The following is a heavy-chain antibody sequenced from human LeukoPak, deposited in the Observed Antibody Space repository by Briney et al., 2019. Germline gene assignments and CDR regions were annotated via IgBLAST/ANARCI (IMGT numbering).Heavy chain of an antibody. CDR2: ISHSGGTT. V-gene: IGHV3-23*01. J-gene: IGHJ4*02. CDR1: GFTFSSYA. D-gene: IGHD3-22*01. CDR3: AKNDLDSSGYYYFDY. Sequence: GGSLRLSCAASGFTFSSYAMSWVRQAPGKGLEWVSAISHSGGTTYYADSVKGRFTISRDNSKNTLYLQMNSLRAEDTAVYYCAKNDLDSSGYYYFDYWGQGTLVTVSS.